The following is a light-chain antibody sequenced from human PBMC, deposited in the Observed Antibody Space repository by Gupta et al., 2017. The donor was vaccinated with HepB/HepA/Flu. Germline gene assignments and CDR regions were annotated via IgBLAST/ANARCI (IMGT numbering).Light chain of an antibody. Sequence: QSALTQPASLPGSPGQSITISCTGTSSDVGNYNLVSWYHFHPGEAPKLLISEVTKRPSGVSNRFSGSKSGTTASITTAGLQAEEEADYYCCSYAARRNYVVFGGGTKLTVL. V-gene: IGLV2-23*02. CDR2: EVT. J-gene: IGLJ2*01. CDR1: SSDVGNYNL. CDR3: CSYAARRNYVV.